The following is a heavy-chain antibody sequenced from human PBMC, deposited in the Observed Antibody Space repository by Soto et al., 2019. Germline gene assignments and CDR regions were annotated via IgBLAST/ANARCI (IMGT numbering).Heavy chain of an antibody. CDR2: IYKSATT. J-gene: IGHJ5*01. D-gene: IGHD7-27*01. CDR3: ARGRYCLTGRCFPNWFDS. Sequence: QVQLLESGPGLVKPSQTLSLTCSVSGDSISNLDYFWAWIRQPPGQALEYIGYIYKSATTSYNPSFASRFAISVDTSKSQFSLNVTSVTAADTAVYFCARGRYCLTGRCFPNWFDSWGQGALVTVSS. CDR1: GDSISNLDYF. V-gene: IGHV4-30-4*01.